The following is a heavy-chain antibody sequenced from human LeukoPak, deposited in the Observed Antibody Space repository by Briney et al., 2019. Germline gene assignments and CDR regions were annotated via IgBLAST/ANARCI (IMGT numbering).Heavy chain of an antibody. Sequence: GGSLGLSCAASGFTFSGYWMHWVRQAPGKGLVWVSRIYTDGSRTNYADSVWGRFTISRDNAKNTLYLQPDSLRAEDTAVYYCARGDHVGYFLDYWGQGTLVTVSS. CDR3: ARGDHVGYFLDY. CDR1: GFTFSGYW. J-gene: IGHJ4*02. CDR2: IYTDGSRT. V-gene: IGHV3-74*01. D-gene: IGHD1-26*01.